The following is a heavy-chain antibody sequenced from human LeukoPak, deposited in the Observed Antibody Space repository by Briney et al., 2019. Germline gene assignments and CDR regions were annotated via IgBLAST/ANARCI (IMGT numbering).Heavy chain of an antibody. Sequence: GGSLRLSCAASGFTFSSYAMGWVRQAPGKGLEWVSAISGSGGSTYYADSVKGRFTISRDNSKNTLYLQMNSLRAEDTAVYYCAKSSRVVAAPHWFDPWGREPWSPSPQ. CDR2: ISGSGGST. V-gene: IGHV3-23*01. CDR3: AKSSRVVAAPHWFDP. J-gene: IGHJ5*02. CDR1: GFTFSSYA. D-gene: IGHD2-15*01.